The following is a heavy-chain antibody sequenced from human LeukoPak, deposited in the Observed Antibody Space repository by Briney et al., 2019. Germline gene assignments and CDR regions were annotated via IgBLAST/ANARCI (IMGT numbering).Heavy chain of an antibody. Sequence: ASVKVSFKASGYIFTDYYMHWVRQAPGQGVEWMGWINPNSGDTNYAQKFQGRVTMTRDTSISTAYMELSRLRSDDTAVYYCARVRYRLAETYIDYWGQGTLVTVSS. J-gene: IGHJ4*02. V-gene: IGHV1-2*02. CDR1: GYIFTDYY. CDR3: ARVRYRLAETYIDY. CDR2: INPNSGDT. D-gene: IGHD3-16*01.